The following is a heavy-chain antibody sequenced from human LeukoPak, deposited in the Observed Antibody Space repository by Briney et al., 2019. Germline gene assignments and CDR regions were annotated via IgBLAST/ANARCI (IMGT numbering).Heavy chain of an antibody. V-gene: IGHV4-61*01. J-gene: IGHJ6*02. CDR2: VYNSGTT. CDR1: GGSVSSGSYY. CDR3: ARGAVVNGLDV. D-gene: IGHD5-18*01. Sequence: SETLSLTCTVSGGSVSSGSYYWSWIRQPPGTRLEWIGYVYNSGTTNYNPSFRSRLTMSVDTSKNQFSLKLSSATAADTAVYYCARGAVVNGLDVWGQGTTVTVSS.